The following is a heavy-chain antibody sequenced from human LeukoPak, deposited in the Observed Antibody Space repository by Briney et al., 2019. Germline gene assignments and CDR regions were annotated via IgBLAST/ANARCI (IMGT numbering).Heavy chain of an antibody. J-gene: IGHJ1*01. CDR2: INPGNSDT. Sequence: HGASLKISCKGSGSSFTTYWIGWVRQLPGKGLEWMAIINPGNSDTRYSPSFQGQVTISADKSISTAYLQWSSLKASDTAMYYCARHGTDHQGFPHWGQGTLVTVSS. D-gene: IGHD1-14*01. CDR1: GSSFTTYW. CDR3: ARHGTDHQGFPH. V-gene: IGHV5-51*01.